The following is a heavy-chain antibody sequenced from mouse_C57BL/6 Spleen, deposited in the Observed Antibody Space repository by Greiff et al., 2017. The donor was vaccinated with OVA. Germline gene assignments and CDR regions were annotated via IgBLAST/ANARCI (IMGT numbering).Heavy chain of an antibody. CDR2: IDPEDGDT. CDR3: TSYYYGSSYAMDY. CDR1: GFNIKDYY. J-gene: IGHJ4*01. Sequence: EVMLVESGAELVRPGASVKLSCTASGFNIKDYYMHWVKQRPEQGLEWIGRIDPEDGDTEYAPKFQGKATMTADTSSNTAYLQLSSLTSEDTAVYYCTSYYYGSSYAMDYWGQGTSVTVSS. V-gene: IGHV14-1*01. D-gene: IGHD1-1*01.